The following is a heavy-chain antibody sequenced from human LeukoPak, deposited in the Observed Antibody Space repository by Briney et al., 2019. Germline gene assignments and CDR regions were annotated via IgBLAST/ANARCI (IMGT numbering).Heavy chain of an antibody. Sequence: ASVKVSCKASGYNFTNYGISWVRQAPGQGLEWMGWINTNTGNPTYAQGFTGRFVFSLDTSVSTAYLQISSLKAEDTAVYYCARDDYDSSGDVLDIWGQGTLVTVSS. V-gene: IGHV7-4-1*02. D-gene: IGHD3-22*01. CDR1: GYNFTNYG. J-gene: IGHJ3*02. CDR2: INTNTGNP. CDR3: ARDDYDSSGDVLDI.